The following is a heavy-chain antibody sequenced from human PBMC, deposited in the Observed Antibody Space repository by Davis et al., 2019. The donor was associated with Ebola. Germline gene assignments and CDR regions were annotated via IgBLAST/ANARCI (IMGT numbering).Heavy chain of an antibody. D-gene: IGHD2-15*01. CDR2: IYYSGST. CDR1: GGSISSSSYY. CDR3: ARDLTLDY. V-gene: IGHV4-39*07. Sequence: MPGGSLRLSCTVSGGSISSSSYYWGWIRQPPGKGLEWIGSIYYSGSTYYNPSLKSRVTISVDTSKNQFSLKLSSVTAADTAVYYCARDLTLDYWGQGTLVTVSS. J-gene: IGHJ4*02.